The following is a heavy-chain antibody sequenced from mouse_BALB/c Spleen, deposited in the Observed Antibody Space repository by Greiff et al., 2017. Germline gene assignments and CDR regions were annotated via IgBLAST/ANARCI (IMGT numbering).Heavy chain of an antibody. Sequence: QVQLKESGAELAKPGASVKMSCKASGYTFTSYWMHWVKQRPGQGLEWIGYINPSTGYTEYNQKFKDKATLTADKSSSTAYMQLSSLTSEDSAVYYCARSGNYDYDVGFDYWGQGTTLTVSS. V-gene: IGHV1-7*01. D-gene: IGHD2-4*01. CDR2: INPSTGYT. CDR1: GYTFTSYW. CDR3: ARSGNYDYDVGFDY. J-gene: IGHJ2*01.